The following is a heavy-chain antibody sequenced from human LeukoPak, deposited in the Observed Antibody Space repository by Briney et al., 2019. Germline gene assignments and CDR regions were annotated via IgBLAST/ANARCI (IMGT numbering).Heavy chain of an antibody. J-gene: IGHJ4*02. Sequence: SETLSLTCTVSGGSISSYYWSWIRQPPGKGLEWIGYIYYSGSTNYNPSLKSRVTISVDTSKNQFSLKLSSVTAADTAVYYCARVRSGSYSLSLDYWGQGTLSPSPQ. CDR2: IYYSGST. CDR1: GGSISSYY. CDR3: ARVRSGSYSLSLDY. V-gene: IGHV4-59*01. D-gene: IGHD1-26*01.